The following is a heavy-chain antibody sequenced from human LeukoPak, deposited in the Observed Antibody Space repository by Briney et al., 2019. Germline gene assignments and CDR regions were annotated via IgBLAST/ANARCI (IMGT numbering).Heavy chain of an antibody. J-gene: IGHJ5*02. V-gene: IGHV4-59*01. D-gene: IGHD3-10*01. Sequence: SETLSLTCTVSGGSISSYYWSWIRQPPGKGLEWIGYSYYSGSTNYNPSLKSRVTISVDTSKNQFSLKLSSVTAADTAVYYCARVDNYYGSGSSAEVWFDPWGQGTLVTVSS. CDR1: GGSISSYY. CDR2: SYYSGST. CDR3: ARVDNYYGSGSSAEVWFDP.